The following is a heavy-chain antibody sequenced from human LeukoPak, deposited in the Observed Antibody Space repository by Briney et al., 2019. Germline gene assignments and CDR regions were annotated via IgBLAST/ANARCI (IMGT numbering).Heavy chain of an antibody. CDR3: ARPSGSYFLRDAFDI. J-gene: IGHJ3*02. V-gene: IGHV5-51*01. Sequence: GESLKISCKGSGYSFTSYWIGWVRQMPGKGLEWMGIIYPGDSDTRYSPSFQGQVTISADKSISTAYLQRSSLKASDTAMYYCARPSGSYFLRDAFDIWGQGTMVTVSS. D-gene: IGHD1-26*01. CDR2: IYPGDSDT. CDR1: GYSFTSYW.